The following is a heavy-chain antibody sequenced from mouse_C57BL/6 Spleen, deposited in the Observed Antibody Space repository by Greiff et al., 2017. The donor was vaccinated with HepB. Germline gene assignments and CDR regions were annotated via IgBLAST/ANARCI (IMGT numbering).Heavy chain of an antibody. CDR1: GFTFTDYY. CDR3: ASDSNYLAWFAY. D-gene: IGHD2-1*01. J-gene: IGHJ3*01. Sequence: EVHLVESGGGLVQPGGSLSLSCAASGFTFTDYYMSWVRQPPGKALEWLGFIRNKANGYTTEYSASVKGRFTISRDNSQSILYLQMNALRAEDSATYYCASDSNYLAWFAYWGQGTLVTVSA. V-gene: IGHV7-3*01. CDR2: IRNKANGYTT.